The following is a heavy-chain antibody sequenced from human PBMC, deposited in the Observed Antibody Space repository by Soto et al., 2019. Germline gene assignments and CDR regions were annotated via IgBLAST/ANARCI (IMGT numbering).Heavy chain of an antibody. CDR3: ARDREAARPFDY. D-gene: IGHD6-6*01. J-gene: IGHJ4*02. CDR1: GFTFSSYW. CDR2: IKQDGSEK. V-gene: IGHV3-7*01. Sequence: PGGSLRLSCAASGFTFSSYWMSWVRQAPGKGLEWVANIKQDGSEKYYADSVKGRFTISRDNAKSSLYLQMNSLRAEDTAVYYCARDREAARPFDYWGQGTLVTVSS.